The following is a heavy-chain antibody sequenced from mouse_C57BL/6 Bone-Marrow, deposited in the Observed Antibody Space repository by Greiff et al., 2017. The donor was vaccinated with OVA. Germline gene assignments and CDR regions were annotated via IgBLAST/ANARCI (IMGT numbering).Heavy chain of an antibody. V-gene: IGHV1-50*01. Sequence: VQLQQPGAELVKPGASVKLSCKASGYTFTSYWMQWVKQRPGQGLEWIGEIDPSDSYTNYNQKLKGKATLTVDTSSSTAYMQLSSLTSEDSAVYYYARGRLRLFAYWGQGTLVTVSA. CDR1: GYTFTSYW. CDR3: ARGRLRLFAY. J-gene: IGHJ3*01. D-gene: IGHD2-4*01. CDR2: IDPSDSYT.